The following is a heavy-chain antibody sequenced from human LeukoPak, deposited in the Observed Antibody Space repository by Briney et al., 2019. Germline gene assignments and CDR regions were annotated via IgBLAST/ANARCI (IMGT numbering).Heavy chain of an antibody. J-gene: IGHJ4*02. V-gene: IGHV4-31*03. CDR2: IYYSGST. CDR1: GGSISSGGYY. CDR3: AGRVQEGGPQYYFDY. Sequence: PSQTLSLTCTVSGGSISSGGYYWSWIRQHPGKGLEWIGYIYYSGSTNYNPSLKSRVTISVDTSKNQFSLKLSSVTAADTAVYYCAGRVQEGGPQYYFDYWGQGTLVTVSS. D-gene: IGHD1-1*01.